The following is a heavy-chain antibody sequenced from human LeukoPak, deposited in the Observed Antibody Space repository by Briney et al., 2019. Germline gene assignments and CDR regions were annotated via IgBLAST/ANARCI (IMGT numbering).Heavy chain of an antibody. Sequence: ASVKVSCKASGYTFTSYGISWVRQAPGQGLEWMGWISAYNGNTNHAQKLQGRVTMTTDTSTSTAYMELRSLRSDDTAVYYCARDNRYYDCVWGSYLYFDYWGQGTLVTVSS. CDR2: ISAYNGNT. V-gene: IGHV1-18*01. CDR1: GYTFTSYG. J-gene: IGHJ4*02. CDR3: ARDNRYYDCVWGSYLYFDY. D-gene: IGHD3-16*02.